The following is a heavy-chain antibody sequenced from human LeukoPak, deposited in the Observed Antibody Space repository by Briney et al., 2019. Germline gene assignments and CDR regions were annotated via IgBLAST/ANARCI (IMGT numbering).Heavy chain of an antibody. D-gene: IGHD6-13*01. V-gene: IGHV4-59*01. CDR2: IYYSGST. J-gene: IGHJ6*03. Sequence: SETLSLTCTVSGGSISSYYWGWIRQPPGKGLEWIGYIYYSGSTNYNPSLKSRVTISVDTSKNQFSLKLSSVTAADTAVYYCARVFQAIAAAGTHYYYYMDVWGKGTTVTVSS. CDR3: ARVFQAIAAAGTHYYYYMDV. CDR1: GGSISSYY.